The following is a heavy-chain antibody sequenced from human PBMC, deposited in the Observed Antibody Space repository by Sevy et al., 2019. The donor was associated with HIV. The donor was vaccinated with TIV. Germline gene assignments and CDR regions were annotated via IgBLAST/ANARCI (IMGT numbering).Heavy chain of an antibody. J-gene: IGHJ4*02. CDR2: ISGSGGST. CDR1: GFTFSSYA. CDR3: AKFSASSWYYFDY. Sequence: GGSLRLSCAASGFTFSSYAMSWVRQPPGKGLEWVSAISGSGGSTYYADSVKGRFTISRDNSKNTLYLQMNSLRAEDTAVYYCAKFSASSWYYFDYWGQGTLVTVSS. D-gene: IGHD6-13*01. V-gene: IGHV3-23*01.